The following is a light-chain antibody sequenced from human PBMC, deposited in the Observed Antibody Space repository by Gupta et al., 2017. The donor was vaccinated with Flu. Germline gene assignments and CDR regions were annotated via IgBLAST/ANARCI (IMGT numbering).Light chain of an antibody. CDR1: QSVGSN. CDR3: RQYNNCPPRT. Sequence: EIVMTPSPATLSVSPGERATLSCRARQSVGSNLAGYQQKPGQAPRLLINDAATRTTGGPARCSGGGSGTKFTPTIISLQAEEYAVYYCRQYNNCPPRTFGQGTKLDIK. V-gene: IGKV3-15*01. CDR2: DAA. J-gene: IGKJ2*01.